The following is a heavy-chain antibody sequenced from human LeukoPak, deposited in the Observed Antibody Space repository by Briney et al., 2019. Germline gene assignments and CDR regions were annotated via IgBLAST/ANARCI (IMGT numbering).Heavy chain of an antibody. D-gene: IGHD2-2*01. J-gene: IGHJ4*02. CDR3: AQSGTSCYECGNDY. V-gene: IGHV3-48*03. CDR2: ISSSGSTI. CDR1: GFTFSSYE. Sequence: GGSLRLSCAASGFTFSSYEMNWVRQAPGKGLEWVSYISSSGSTIYYADSVKGRFTISRDNAKNSLYLQMNSLRAEDTAVYYCAQSGTSCYECGNDYWGQGTLVTVSS.